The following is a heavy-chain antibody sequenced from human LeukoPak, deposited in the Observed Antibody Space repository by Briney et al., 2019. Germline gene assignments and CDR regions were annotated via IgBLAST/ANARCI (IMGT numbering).Heavy chain of an antibody. CDR3: ARDVLGVDGMDV. Sequence: ASVKVSRKASGYTYRGYYMHGVRPPPARGLEWMGWIHPNSGDTNYAQKRQGRVTMTTDTSTSTAYMELRSLRSDDTAVYYCARDVLGVDGMDVWGQGTTVTVSS. J-gene: IGHJ6*02. V-gene: IGHV1-2*02. D-gene: IGHD2/OR15-2a*01. CDR2: IHPNSGDT. CDR1: GYTYRGYY.